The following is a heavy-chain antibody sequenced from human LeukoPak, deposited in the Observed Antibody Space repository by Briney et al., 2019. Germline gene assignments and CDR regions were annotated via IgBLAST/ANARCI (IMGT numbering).Heavy chain of an antibody. CDR1: GGSFSGYY. J-gene: IGHJ5*02. D-gene: IGHD3-10*01. V-gene: IGHV4-34*01. Sequence: PSETLSLTCAVYGGSFSGYYWSWIRQPPGKGLEWIGEINHSGSTNYNPSLKSRVTISVDTSKNQFSLKPSSVTAADTAGYYCARITQKTYYYGSGTQRWFDPWGQGTLVTVSS. CDR3: ARITQKTYYYGSGTQRWFDP. CDR2: INHSGST.